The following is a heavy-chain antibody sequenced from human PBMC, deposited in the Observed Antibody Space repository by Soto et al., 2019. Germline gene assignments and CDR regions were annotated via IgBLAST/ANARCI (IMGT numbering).Heavy chain of an antibody. V-gene: IGHV4-39*01. Sequence: QLQLQESGPGLVKPSETLSLTCTVSGGSISSSSYYWGWIRQPPGKGLEGIGSIYYSGRTYYNLSPMSRATISVDTSKTQSSLKLSSVTAADTAVYDCAIYGDYVGYWGQGTLVTVSS. CDR3: AIYGDYVGY. J-gene: IGHJ4*02. CDR2: IYYSGRT. D-gene: IGHD4-17*01. CDR1: GGSISSSSYY.